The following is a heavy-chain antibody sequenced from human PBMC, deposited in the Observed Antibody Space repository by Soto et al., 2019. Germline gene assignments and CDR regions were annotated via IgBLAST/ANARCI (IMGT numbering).Heavy chain of an antibody. J-gene: IGHJ4*02. CDR3: VKDDGDYSFDY. CDR1: GFTFSNYW. D-gene: IGHD4-17*01. Sequence: GWSLRLSCAASGFTFSNYWMSWVRQAPGKGLEWVAKINQGGSEKWSADSVKGRFTISRDNAKNSLYLQLNSLGAEDTAVYYCVKDDGDYSFDYWGQGTLVTVSS. CDR2: INQGGSEK. V-gene: IGHV3-7*03.